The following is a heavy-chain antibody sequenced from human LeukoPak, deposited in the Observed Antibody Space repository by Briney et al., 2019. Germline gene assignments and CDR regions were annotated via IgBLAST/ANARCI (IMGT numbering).Heavy chain of an antibody. CDR2: ISTSGSRI. D-gene: IGHD6-19*01. CDR1: GFTFKNSW. V-gene: IGHV3-48*03. CDR3: ARVGSSGWYDY. J-gene: IGHJ4*02. Sequence: GGSLRLSCAASGFTFKNSWMNWVRQTPGRGLEWVSYISTSGSRIDYADSVKGRFTISRDNAKNSLYLQMNSLRAEDTAVYYCARVGSSGWYDYWGQGTLVTVSS.